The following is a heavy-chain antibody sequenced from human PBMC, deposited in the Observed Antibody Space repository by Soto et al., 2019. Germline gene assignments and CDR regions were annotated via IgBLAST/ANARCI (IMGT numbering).Heavy chain of an antibody. D-gene: IGHD3-9*01. CDR1: GFTFSSYG. Sequence: QVQLVESGGVVVQPGRSLRLSCAASGFTFSSYGMHWVRQAPGKGLEWVAVIRYDGSNTYYADSVKGRFTISRDNSKNTMYLQMNSLRAEDTAMYYCARDVLTGYVIDYWGQGTLVTVSS. CDR3: ARDVLTGYVIDY. J-gene: IGHJ4*02. V-gene: IGHV3-33*01. CDR2: IRYDGSNT.